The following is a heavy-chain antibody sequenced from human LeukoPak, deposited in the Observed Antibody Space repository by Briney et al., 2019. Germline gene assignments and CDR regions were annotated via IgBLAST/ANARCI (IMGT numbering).Heavy chain of an antibody. CDR2: ISYDGSDK. CDR1: GFTFSSYT. J-gene: IGHJ4*02. D-gene: IGHD1-26*01. CDR3: ARERYSGSSYYFDY. Sequence: PGGSLRLSCAASGFTFSSYTMYWVRQAPGKGLEWVAVISYDGSDKFYADSVKGRFTISRDSSKNTLYLQMNSLRAEDTAVYYCARERYSGSSYYFDYWGQGTLVTVSS. V-gene: IGHV3-30*14.